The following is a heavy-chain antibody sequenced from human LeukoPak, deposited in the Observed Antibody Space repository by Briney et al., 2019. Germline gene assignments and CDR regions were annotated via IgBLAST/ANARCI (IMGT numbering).Heavy chain of an antibody. CDR1: GFTFSTYP. J-gene: IGHJ4*02. V-gene: IGHV3-23*01. Sequence: PGASLRLSCAASGFTFSTYPMSWVRQAPGKGLEWVSSISENGAGTYYADSAKGRFTISGDNSRNTMYLQMHSLRVGDTAVYYCASQGTGYHSVWGQGTLVTVSS. D-gene: IGHD3/OR15-3a*01. CDR3: ASQGTGYHSV. CDR2: ISENGAGT.